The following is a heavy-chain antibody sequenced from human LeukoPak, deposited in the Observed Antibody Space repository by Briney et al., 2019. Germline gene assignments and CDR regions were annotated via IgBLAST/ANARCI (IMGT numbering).Heavy chain of an antibody. D-gene: IGHD3-10*01. CDR1: GYRFINYW. J-gene: IGHJ4*02. CDR3: ARPNLTSGTYYIDY. CDR2: VFPGDSDT. V-gene: IGHV5-51*01. Sequence: GESLKISRKGSGYRFINYWIGWVRQMPGKGLEWMGIVFPGDSDTRYSPSFQGQVTISVDKSISTAYLQWSSLKASDTAMYYCARPNLTSGTYYIDYWGQGTLVTVSS.